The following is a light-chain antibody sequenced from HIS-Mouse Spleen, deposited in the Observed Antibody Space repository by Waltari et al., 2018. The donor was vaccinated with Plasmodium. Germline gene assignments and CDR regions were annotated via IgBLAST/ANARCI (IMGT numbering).Light chain of an antibody. J-gene: IGLJ2*01. V-gene: IGLV1-44*01. CDR1: LSSIGSTT. CDR2: NKH. Sequence: QSVLTQPPSASGTPGKRVTTSCSGSLSSIGSTTVTWYQQIPGTAPKLLIYNKHQRPSGVPDRFSGSKSGTSASLAISGLQSEDEADYYCAAWDDSLNGVVFAGGTKLTVL. CDR3: AAWDDSLNGVV.